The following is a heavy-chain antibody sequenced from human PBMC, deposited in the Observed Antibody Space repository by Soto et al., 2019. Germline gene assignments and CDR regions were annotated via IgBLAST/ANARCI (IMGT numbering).Heavy chain of an antibody. CDR2: IWYDGSNK. D-gene: IGHD7-27*01. J-gene: IGHJ4*02. CDR1: GFTFNSYG. V-gene: IGHV3-33*01. CDR3: ARDRPNSGFDY. Sequence: QVQLVESGGGVGQPGRSLRLSCAASGFTFNSYGMHWVRQAPGKGLEWVAVIWYDGSNKYYGDSVKGRFTISRDNSKNTLYLKTNSLRAEDTAVYYCARDRPNSGFDYWGQGTLVTVSS.